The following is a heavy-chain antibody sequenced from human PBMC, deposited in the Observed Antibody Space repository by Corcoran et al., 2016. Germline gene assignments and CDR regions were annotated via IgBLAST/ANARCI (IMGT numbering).Heavy chain of an antibody. CDR2: ISSSSSTI. Sequence: EVQLVESGGGLVQPGGSLRLSCAASGFTFSSYSMNWVRQAPGKGLEWVSYISSSSSTIYYADSVKGRFTISRDNAKNSLYLQMNSLRDEETAVYYCAPHAGRGYSYGYRAYNWFDPWGQGTLVTVSS. V-gene: IGHV3-48*02. CDR3: APHAGRGYSYGYRAYNWFDP. J-gene: IGHJ5*02. D-gene: IGHD5-18*01. CDR1: GFTFSSYS.